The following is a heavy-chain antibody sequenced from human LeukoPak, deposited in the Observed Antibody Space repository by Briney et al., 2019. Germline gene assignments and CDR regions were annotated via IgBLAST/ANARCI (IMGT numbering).Heavy chain of an antibody. CDR1: GYTFTNYY. J-gene: IGHJ4*02. CDR3: ARDWNIVATISLDY. Sequence: ASVKVSCKASGYTFTNYYMHWVRQAPGQGLEWMGIINPSDGKTSYAQKFQGRVTMTRDTSTSTVYMELSSLRSEDTAVYYCARDWNIVATISLDYWGQGTLVTVSS. D-gene: IGHD5-12*01. V-gene: IGHV1-46*01. CDR2: INPSDGKT.